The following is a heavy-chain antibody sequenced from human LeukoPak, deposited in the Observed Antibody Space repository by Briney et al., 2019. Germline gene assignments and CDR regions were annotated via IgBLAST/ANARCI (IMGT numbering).Heavy chain of an antibody. V-gene: IGHV4-39*07. CDR3: ARSQSRGRPNDAFDI. D-gene: IGHD3-16*01. Sequence: SETLSLTCTVSGGSISTSNYYWGWIRQPPGKGLEWIGNIFYSGSTYYSPSLKSRVTISLDTSRNQFSLKLSSVTAADTAVYYCARSQSRGRPNDAFDIWGQGTMVTVSS. CDR1: GGSISTSNYY. CDR2: IFYSGST. J-gene: IGHJ3*02.